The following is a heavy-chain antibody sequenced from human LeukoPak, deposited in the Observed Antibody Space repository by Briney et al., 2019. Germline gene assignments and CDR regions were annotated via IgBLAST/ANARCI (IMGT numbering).Heavy chain of an antibody. CDR2: IKQDGGDK. CDR1: GFTFSSYW. V-gene: IGHV3-7*01. Sequence: GGSLRLSCAASGFTFSSYWMSWVRQAPGKGLEWVANIKQDGGDKYYVDSVKGRFTISRDNAKKSLYLQMNSLRAEDTAVYYCARVTKLLWFGEVSGDFDYWGQGTLVTVSS. D-gene: IGHD3-10*01. J-gene: IGHJ4*02. CDR3: ARVTKLLWFGEVSGDFDY.